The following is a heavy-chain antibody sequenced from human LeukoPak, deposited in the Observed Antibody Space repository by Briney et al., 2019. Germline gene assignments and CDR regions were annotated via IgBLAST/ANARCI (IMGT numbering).Heavy chain of an antibody. V-gene: IGHV4-59*12. J-gene: IGHJ4*02. Sequence: SATLSLTCTVSGGSISSYYWSWIRQPPGKGLEWIGYIYYSGSTNYNPSLKSRVTMSVDTSKNQFSLKLSSVTAADTAVYYCASSAFGEFTYYFDYWGKGTLVTVSS. CDR3: ASSAFGEFTYYFDY. CDR2: IYYSGST. CDR1: GGSISSYY. D-gene: IGHD3-10*01.